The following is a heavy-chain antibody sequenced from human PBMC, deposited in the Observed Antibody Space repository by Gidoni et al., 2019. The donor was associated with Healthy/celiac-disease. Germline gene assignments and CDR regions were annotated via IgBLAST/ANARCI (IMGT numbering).Heavy chain of an antibody. CDR3: ASYYYGSGPFYYYYGMDV. D-gene: IGHD3-10*01. Sequence: QLQLQESGPGLVKPSETLSLTCPVSGGSISSSSYYWGWIRQPPGKGLEWIGSIYYSGSTYYNPSLKSRVTISVDTSKNQFSLKLSSVTAADTAVYYCASYYYGSGPFYYYYGMDVWGQGTTVTVSS. CDR1: GGSISSSSYY. V-gene: IGHV4-39*01. CDR2: IYYSGST. J-gene: IGHJ6*02.